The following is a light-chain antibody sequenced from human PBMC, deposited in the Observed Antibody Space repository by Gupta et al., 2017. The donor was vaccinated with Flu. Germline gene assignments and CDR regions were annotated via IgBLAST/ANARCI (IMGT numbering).Light chain of an antibody. J-gene: IGLJ3*02. Sequence: QSALTQPASVSGSPGQSITISCTGTISDVGGYNRVSWYQQHPGKAPKLIIYEVNSRPSGVSNRFSGSKSGNTASLTISGLQADDEADYYCSSYTHTRTSIIAWVFGGGTKLTVL. CDR2: EVN. CDR3: SSYTHTRTSIIAWV. CDR1: ISDVGGYNR. V-gene: IGLV2-14*01.